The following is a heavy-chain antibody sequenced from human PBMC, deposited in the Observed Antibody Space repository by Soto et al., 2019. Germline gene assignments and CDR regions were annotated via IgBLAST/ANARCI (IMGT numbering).Heavy chain of an antibody. J-gene: IGHJ4*02. CDR2: IYYSGNT. V-gene: IGHV4-59*01. CDR3: ARGNPFDS. CDR1: CDSISIYY. Sequence: PSETLSLTCTVSCDSISIYYWSWIRQPPGKGLEWIGYIYYSGNTNYNPALKSRVTISVDTSKNQFSLNLNSVTAADTAVYYCARGNPFDSWGQGTLVTVSS.